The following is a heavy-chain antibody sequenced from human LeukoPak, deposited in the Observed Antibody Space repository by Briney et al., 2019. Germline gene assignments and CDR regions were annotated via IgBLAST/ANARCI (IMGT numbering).Heavy chain of an antibody. CDR3: TCFTWGTSDY. J-gene: IGHJ4*02. V-gene: IGHV3-15*01. Sequence: GGSLRLSCAASGFTFIYAWMSWVRQAPGKGLEWVGRIKSKVDGGTVDYAAPVKGRFTISRDDSENILYLQVDNLKTEGTGVYYCTCFTWGTSDYWGQGTLVTVSS. D-gene: IGHD3-16*01. CDR1: GFTFIYAW. CDR2: IKSKVDGGTV.